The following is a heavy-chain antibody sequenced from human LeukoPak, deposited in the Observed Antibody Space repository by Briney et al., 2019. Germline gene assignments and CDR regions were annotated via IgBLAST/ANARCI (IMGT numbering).Heavy chain of an antibody. Sequence: PSETLSLTCAVYGGSFSGYYWSWIRQPPGKGLEWIGEINHSGSTNYNPSLKSRVTISVDTSKNQFSLKLSSVTAADTAVYYCARGHTFYQKDAFDIWGQGTMVTVSS. CDR3: ARGHTFYQKDAFDI. V-gene: IGHV4-34*01. CDR1: GGSFSGYY. CDR2: INHSGST. D-gene: IGHD2/OR15-2a*01. J-gene: IGHJ3*02.